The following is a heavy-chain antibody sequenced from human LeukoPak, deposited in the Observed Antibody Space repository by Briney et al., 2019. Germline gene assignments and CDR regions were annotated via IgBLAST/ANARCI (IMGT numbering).Heavy chain of an antibody. CDR1: GFTFSNAW. J-gene: IGHJ4*02. V-gene: IGHV3-15*01. CDR3: TTDEDILTAGGDY. CDR2: IKSKTDGGTT. D-gene: IGHD3-9*01. Sequence: GGSLRLSCAASGFTFSNAWMSWVRQAPGKGLEWVGRIKSKTDGGTTDYAAPVKGRFTISRDDSKNTLYLQMNSLKTEDTAVYYCTTDEDILTAGGDYWGQGTLVTVSS.